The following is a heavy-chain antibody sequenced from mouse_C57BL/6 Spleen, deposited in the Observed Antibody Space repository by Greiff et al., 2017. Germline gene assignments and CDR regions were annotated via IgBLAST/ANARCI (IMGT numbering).Heavy chain of an antibody. CDR3: ARPPLLRHIYYFDY. V-gene: IGHV1-26*01. D-gene: IGHD1-2*01. J-gene: IGHJ2*01. CDR2: INPNNGGT. Sequence: EVQLQQSGPELVKPGASVKISCKASGYTFTDYYMNWVKQSHGKSLEWIGDINPNNGGTSYNQKCKGKATLTVDKSSSTAYMELRSLTSEDSAVYYCARPPLLRHIYYFDYWGQGTTLTVSS. CDR1: GYTFTDYY.